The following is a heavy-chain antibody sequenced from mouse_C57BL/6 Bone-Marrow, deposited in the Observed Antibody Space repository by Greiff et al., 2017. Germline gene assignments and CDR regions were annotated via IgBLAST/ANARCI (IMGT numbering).Heavy chain of an antibody. CDR1: GYTFTDYY. D-gene: IGHD2-2*01. CDR2: INPYNGGT. J-gene: IGHJ3*01. Sequence: VQLQQSGPVLVKPGASVKMSCKASGYTFTDYYMNWVKQSHGKSLEWIGVINPYNGGTSYNQKFKGKATLTVDKSSSTAYMVLNSLTSEDSAVYYCARRGGSTMVKGAWFAYWGQGNLVTVSA. V-gene: IGHV1-19*01. CDR3: ARRGGSTMVKGAWFAY.